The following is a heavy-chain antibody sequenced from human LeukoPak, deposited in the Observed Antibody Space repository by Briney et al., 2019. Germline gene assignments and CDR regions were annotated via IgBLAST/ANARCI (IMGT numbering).Heavy chain of an antibody. CDR1: GFTVSSNY. CDR3: ARESGGSSLAFDY. CDR2: IYSGGST. D-gene: IGHD6-6*01. Sequence: GGSLRLSYAASGFTVSSNYMSWVRQAPGKGLEWVSVIYSGGSTYYADSVKGRFAISRDNSTNTLYLQMNSLRAEDTAVYYCARESGGSSLAFDYWGQGTLVTVSS. V-gene: IGHV3-66*02. J-gene: IGHJ4*02.